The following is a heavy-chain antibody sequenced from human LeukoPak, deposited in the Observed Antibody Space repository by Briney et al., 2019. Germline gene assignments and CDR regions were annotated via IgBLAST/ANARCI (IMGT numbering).Heavy chain of an antibody. J-gene: IGHJ4*02. V-gene: IGHV4-59*01. CDR3: ARDLSGYGDSDY. Sequence: SETLSLTCTVSGGSISSYYWSWIRQPPGKGLEWIGYTYYSGSTNYNPSLKSRVTISVDTSKNQFSLKLSSVTTADTAVYYCARDLSGYGDSDYWGQGTLVTVSS. CDR2: TYYSGST. D-gene: IGHD4-17*01. CDR1: GGSISSYY.